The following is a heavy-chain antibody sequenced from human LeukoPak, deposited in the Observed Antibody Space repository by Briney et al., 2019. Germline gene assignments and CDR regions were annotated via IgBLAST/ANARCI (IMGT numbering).Heavy chain of an antibody. D-gene: IGHD6-6*01. CDR1: GFTFSSYS. CDR3: AREREQLVFLDS. Sequence: PGGSLRPSCAASGFTFSSYSLNWVRQAPGKGLEWVASISSGSTHIYYADSMKGRFTISRDNARNSLYLQMNSLRAKDTAVYYCAREREQLVFLDSWGQGTLVAVSS. V-gene: IGHV3-21*01. J-gene: IGHJ4*02. CDR2: ISSGSTHI.